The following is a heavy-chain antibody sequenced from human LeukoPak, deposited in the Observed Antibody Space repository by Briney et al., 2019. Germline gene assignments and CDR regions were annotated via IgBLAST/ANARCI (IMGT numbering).Heavy chain of an antibody. CDR1: GFTFSSYG. V-gene: IGHV3-30*03. Sequence: GGSLRLSRAASGFTFSSYGMHWVRQAPGKGLEWVAVISYDGSNKYYADSVKGRFTISRDNSKNTLYLQMNSLRAEDTAVYYCARGGYCSGGSCYSEFYYYGMDVWGQGTTVTVSS. J-gene: IGHJ6*02. CDR2: ISYDGSNK. CDR3: ARGGYCSGGSCYSEFYYYGMDV. D-gene: IGHD2-15*01.